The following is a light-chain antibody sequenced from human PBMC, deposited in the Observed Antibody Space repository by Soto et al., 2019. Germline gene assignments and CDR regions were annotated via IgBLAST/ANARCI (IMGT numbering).Light chain of an antibody. V-gene: IGLV2-14*01. Sequence: QSARTRPASGSGAHRQSSTLSCTGTSSDVGAYNYVSWYQQNPGKAPKLMIYDVSTRPSGISNRFSGSKSGNTASLTISGLQAEDEADYYCISYTSSSTYVFGTGTKVTVL. CDR1: SSDVGAYNY. J-gene: IGLJ1*01. CDR3: ISYTSSSTYV. CDR2: DVS.